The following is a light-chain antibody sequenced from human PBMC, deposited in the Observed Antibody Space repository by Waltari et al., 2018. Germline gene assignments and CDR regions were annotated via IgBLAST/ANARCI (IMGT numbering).Light chain of an antibody. Sequence: DIVMTQSPDSLAVSLGERATINCKSSQSVLYSSNNKNYLAWYQQKPGQPPKLLIYWASTRESGVPDRFSGSGSGTDFTLTISSLQAEYVAVYYCQQYYSTPPTFGPGTKVDIK. V-gene: IGKV4-1*01. CDR1: QSVLYSSNNKNY. CDR3: QQYYSTPPT. CDR2: WAS. J-gene: IGKJ3*01.